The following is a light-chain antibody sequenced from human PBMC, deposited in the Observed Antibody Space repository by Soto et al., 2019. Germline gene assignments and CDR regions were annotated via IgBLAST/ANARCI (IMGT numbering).Light chain of an antibody. V-gene: IGKV1-5*03. J-gene: IGKJ2*01. CDR3: HQYTTT. Sequence: DIQMTQSPSTLSASVGDRVTMTFPASPTISISLAWYQQKPCIAPKLLLYEASSLQPGAPSSFSGSGSGTEYTLPISSLQPDDFAKYYCHQYTTTCGQGNELFIK. CDR2: EAS. CDR1: PTISIS.